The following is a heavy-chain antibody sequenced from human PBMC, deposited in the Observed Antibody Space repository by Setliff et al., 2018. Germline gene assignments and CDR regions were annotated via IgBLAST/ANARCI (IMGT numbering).Heavy chain of an antibody. CDR1: GGTFSSYA. Sequence: GASVKVSCKASGGTFSSYAISWVRQAPGQGLEWMGWISTYNGHTNYAQKLQGRVTLTTDTATSTAYMELRSLRSDDTAVYYCARAPRGPLSVVLALDYWGQGTLVTVSS. CDR3: ARAPRGPLSVVLALDY. J-gene: IGHJ4*02. V-gene: IGHV1-18*01. CDR2: ISTYNGHT. D-gene: IGHD2-21*01.